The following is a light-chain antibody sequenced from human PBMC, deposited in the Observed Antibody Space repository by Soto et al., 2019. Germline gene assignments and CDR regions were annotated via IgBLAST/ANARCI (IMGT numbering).Light chain of an antibody. CDR2: GAS. CDR3: QQYYNWPRT. CDR1: QSVSNNY. J-gene: IGKJ1*01. V-gene: IGKV3-20*01. Sequence: EIVLTQSPGTLSLSPGERATLSCRASQSVSNNYLAWYQQKPGQAPRLLIFGASSRATGIPDRFSGSGSGTEFTLTISGLQSEDFAVYYCQQYYNWPRTFGQGTKVDIK.